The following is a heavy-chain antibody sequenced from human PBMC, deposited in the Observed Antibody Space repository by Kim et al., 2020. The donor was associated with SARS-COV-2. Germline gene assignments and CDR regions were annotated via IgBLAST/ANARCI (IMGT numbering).Heavy chain of an antibody. Sequence: GGSLRLSCAASGFTFSSYGMHWVRQAPGKGLEWVAVISYDGSNKYYADSVKGRFTISRDNSKNTLYLQMNSLRAEDTAVYYCAKDHMVHYYYYGMDVWGQGTTVNVSS. V-gene: IGHV3-30*18. CDR1: GFTFSSYG. J-gene: IGHJ6*02. D-gene: IGHD3-10*01. CDR3: AKDHMVHYYYYGMDV. CDR2: ISYDGSNK.